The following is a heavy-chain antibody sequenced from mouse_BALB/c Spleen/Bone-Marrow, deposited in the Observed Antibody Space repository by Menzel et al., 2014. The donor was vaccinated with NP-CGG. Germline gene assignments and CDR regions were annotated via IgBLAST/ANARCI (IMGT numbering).Heavy chain of an antibody. Sequence: QVQLQQPGAELMKPGASVKISCKATGYTFSGYWIEWVKQRLGHGLEGIGEILPGIASNKYNEKFKGKVTFIADTSSNTACLQLSSLTSEDSAVYYCARRYGKGWYFDVWGAATTVTVSS. CDR3: ARRYGKGWYFDV. J-gene: IGHJ1*01. CDR2: ILPGIASN. V-gene: IGHV1-9*01. CDR1: GYTFSGYW. D-gene: IGHD2-1*01.